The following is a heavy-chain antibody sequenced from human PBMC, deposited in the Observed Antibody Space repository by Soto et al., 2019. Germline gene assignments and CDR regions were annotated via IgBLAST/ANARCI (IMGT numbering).Heavy chain of an antibody. J-gene: IGHJ6*03. CDR3: ARNRRKYDGSGPDVYYYYDIDV. D-gene: IGHD3-10*01. CDR1: GGTFSSYT. CDR2: IIPILGIA. V-gene: IGHV1-69*02. Sequence: SVKVSCKASGGTFSSYTISWVRQAPGQGLEWMGRIIPILGIANYAQKFQGRVTITADKSTSTAYMELSSLRSEDTAVYYCARNRRKYDGSGPDVYYYYDIDVWGKGTTVTVSS.